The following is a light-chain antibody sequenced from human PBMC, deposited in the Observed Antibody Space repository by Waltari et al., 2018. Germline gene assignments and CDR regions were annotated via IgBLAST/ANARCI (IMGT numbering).Light chain of an antibody. CDR1: SSDVGGYNF. J-gene: IGLJ2*01. CDR2: EVT. Sequence: QSALTQPASVSGSPGQSLTISCTGTSSDVGGYNFVPWYQPHPGKAPKLMIYEVTKGPPGVSNRCSGSKSGNTASLTISGLQAEDEADYYCTSYTSTNTVVFGGGTKVTVL. CDR3: TSYTSTNTVV. V-gene: IGLV2-14*01.